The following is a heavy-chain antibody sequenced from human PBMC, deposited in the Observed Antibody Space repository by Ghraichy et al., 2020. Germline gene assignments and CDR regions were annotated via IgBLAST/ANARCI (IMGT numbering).Heavy chain of an antibody. CDR3: ARERVSHSDY. J-gene: IGHJ4*02. CDR1: GFTFSTYS. CDR2: ISSTSSGR. V-gene: IGHV3-48*02. Sequence: GGSLRLSCGASGFTFSTYSINWFRQAPGKGLEWVSYISSTSSGRYYADSVRGRFTVSRDNAENSVYLQMDGLRDEDTAVYYCARERVSHSDYWGQGTLVTVFS. D-gene: IGHD2-8*01.